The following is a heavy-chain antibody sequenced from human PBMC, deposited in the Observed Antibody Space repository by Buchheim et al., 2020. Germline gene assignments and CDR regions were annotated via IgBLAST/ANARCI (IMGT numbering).Heavy chain of an antibody. D-gene: IGHD2-2*01. J-gene: IGHJ5*02. CDR2: ISSSSSTI. CDR1: GFTFSSYS. CDR3: ARVGVPAAIKSWFDP. Sequence: EVQLVESGGGLVQPGGSLRLSCAASGFTFSSYSMNWVRQAPGKGLEWVSYISSSSSTIYSADSVKGRFTISRDNAKNSLYLQMNSLRAEDTAVYYCARVGVPAAIKSWFDPWGQGTL. V-gene: IGHV3-48*01.